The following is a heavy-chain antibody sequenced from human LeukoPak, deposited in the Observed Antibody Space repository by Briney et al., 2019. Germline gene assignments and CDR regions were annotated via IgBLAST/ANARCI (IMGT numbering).Heavy chain of an antibody. D-gene: IGHD3-22*01. Sequence: SVKVSCKASGGTFSSYAISWVRQAPGQGLVWMGGIIPIFGTANYAQKFQGRVTITTDESTSTAYMELSSLRSEDTAVYYCARTYYYDSSAPLAFDIWGQGTMVTVSS. CDR3: ARTYYYDSSAPLAFDI. J-gene: IGHJ3*02. V-gene: IGHV1-69*05. CDR1: GGTFSSYA. CDR2: IIPIFGTA.